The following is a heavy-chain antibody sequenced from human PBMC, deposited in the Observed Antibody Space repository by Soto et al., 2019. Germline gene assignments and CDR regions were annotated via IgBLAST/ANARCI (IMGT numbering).Heavy chain of an antibody. CDR2: IYHTGRT. CDR1: GDSVNSAY. V-gene: IGHV4-31*03. J-gene: IGHJ4*02. Sequence: QVQLQEMGPGLVKPSQTLTITCTVSGDSVNSAYWSWIRQLPGKGLEWMGNIYHTGRTFYNPSLKSRLAISIDTSKPLFSPKLRSVTASDTAVYYCARTDAYKSSFFDSWGQGTVVTVSS. CDR3: ARTDAYKSSFFDS. D-gene: IGHD6-6*01.